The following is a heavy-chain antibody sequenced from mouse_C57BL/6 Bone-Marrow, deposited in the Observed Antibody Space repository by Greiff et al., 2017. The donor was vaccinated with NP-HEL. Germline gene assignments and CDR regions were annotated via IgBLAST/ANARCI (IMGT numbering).Heavy chain of an antibody. CDR3: ARWTYYYAMDY. CDR2: ISSGSSTI. Sequence: EVQVVESGGGLVKPGGSLKLSCAASGFTFSDYGMHWVRQAPEKGLEWVAYISSGSSTIYYADTVKGRFTISRDNAKNTLFLQMTSLRSEDTAMYYCARWTYYYAMDYWGQGTSVTVSS. J-gene: IGHJ4*01. V-gene: IGHV5-17*01. D-gene: IGHD3-3*01. CDR1: GFTFSDYG.